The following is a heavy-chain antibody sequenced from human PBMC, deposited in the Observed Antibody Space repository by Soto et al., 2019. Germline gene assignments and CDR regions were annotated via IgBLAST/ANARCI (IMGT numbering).Heavy chain of an antibody. CDR3: ARECAYSLDY. CDR1: GYTFTSYD. Sequence: QVQLVQSGAEVKKPGASVKVSCKASGYTFTSYDINWVRQATGQGLEWMGWMNPNSGNTVYAQKFQGRVTMTRNISISTAYVEVGSLRTQYTPVYYCARECAYSLDYWGQGTLVTVSS. D-gene: IGHD2-15*01. CDR2: MNPNSGNT. J-gene: IGHJ4*02. V-gene: IGHV1-8*01.